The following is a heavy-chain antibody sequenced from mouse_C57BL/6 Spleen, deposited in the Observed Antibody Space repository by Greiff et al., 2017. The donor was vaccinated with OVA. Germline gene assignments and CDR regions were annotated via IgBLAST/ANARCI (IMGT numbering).Heavy chain of an antibody. Sequence: VQLQQPGAELVMPGASVKLSCKASGYTFTSYWMHWVKQRPGQGLEWIGEIDPSDSYTNYNQMFKGKSTLTVDKSSSTACKQLSSLTSEDSAVYYCEKRVNYSNPYWYFDDWGTGTTVTVSS. D-gene: IGHD2-5*01. CDR1: GYTFTSYW. CDR2: IDPSDSYT. J-gene: IGHJ1*03. V-gene: IGHV1-69*01. CDR3: EKRVNYSNPYWYFDD.